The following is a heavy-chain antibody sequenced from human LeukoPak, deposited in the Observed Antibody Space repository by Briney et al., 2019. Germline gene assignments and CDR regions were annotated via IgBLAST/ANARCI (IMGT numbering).Heavy chain of an antibody. CDR2: VNRDGSET. Sequence: GGSLRLSCAASGFALSSHWMTWVRQVPGRGPEWVANVNRDGSETYYLDSVKGRFTISKDNAENSLYLQMNSLRAEDTALYHCARNNGMDVWGQGTTVIVSS. V-gene: IGHV3-7*03. CDR3: ARNNGMDV. CDR1: GFALSSHW. J-gene: IGHJ6*02.